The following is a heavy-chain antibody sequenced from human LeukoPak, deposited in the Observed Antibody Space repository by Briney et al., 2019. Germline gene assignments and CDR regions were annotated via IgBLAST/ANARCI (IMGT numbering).Heavy chain of an antibody. CDR2: ISYDGSNK. Sequence: GGSLRLSCAASGFTFSSYWMNWARQAPGKGLEWVAVISYDGSNKYYADSVKGRFTISRDNSKNTLYLQMNSLRAEDTAVYYCAREDCSSTSCYRAHYYYYYGMDVWGQGTTVTVSS. V-gene: IGHV3-30-3*01. CDR3: AREDCSSTSCYRAHYYYYYGMDV. J-gene: IGHJ6*02. CDR1: GFTFSSYW. D-gene: IGHD2-2*01.